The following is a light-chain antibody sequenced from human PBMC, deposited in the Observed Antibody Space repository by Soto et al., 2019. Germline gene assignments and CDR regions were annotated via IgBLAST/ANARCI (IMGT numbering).Light chain of an antibody. J-gene: IGKJ4*01. Sequence: IVMTQSPATLSVSPGERATLSCRASDSVHNNLAWYQQRPGQPPRLLIYDASSRATGIPARFSASGSGTEFILTISSLQSEDFAVYSCQQYDTWPPTVTFGGGTKVEIK. CDR3: QQYDTWPPTVT. CDR1: DSVHNN. V-gene: IGKV3-15*01. CDR2: DAS.